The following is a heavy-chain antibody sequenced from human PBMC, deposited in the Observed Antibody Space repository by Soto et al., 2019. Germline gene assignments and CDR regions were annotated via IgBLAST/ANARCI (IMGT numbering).Heavy chain of an antibody. CDR1: GYSFTSYW. J-gene: IGHJ5*02. Sequence: GESLKISCQGSGYSFTSYWIGWVRQMPGKGLEWMGIIYPGDSDTRYSPSFQGQVTISADKSISTAYLQWGSLKASDTAMYYCARSSTLTNWFDPWGQRTLVTVSS. CDR2: IYPGDSDT. CDR3: ARSSTLTNWFDP. V-gene: IGHV5-51*01. D-gene: IGHD2-2*01.